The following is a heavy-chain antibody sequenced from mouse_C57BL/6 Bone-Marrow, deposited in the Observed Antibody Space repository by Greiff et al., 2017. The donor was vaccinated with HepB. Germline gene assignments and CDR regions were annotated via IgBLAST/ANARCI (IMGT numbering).Heavy chain of an antibody. J-gene: IGHJ4*01. CDR3: ARHDPYYYAMDY. CDR2: ISSGGSYT. V-gene: IGHV5-6*01. Sequence: EVQRVESGGDLVKPGGSLKLSCAASGFTFSSYGMSWVRQTPDERLEWVATISSGGSYTYYPDSVKGRFTISRDNAKNTLYLQMSSLKSEDTAMYYCARHDPYYYAMDYWGQGTSVTVSS. CDR1: GFTFSSYG.